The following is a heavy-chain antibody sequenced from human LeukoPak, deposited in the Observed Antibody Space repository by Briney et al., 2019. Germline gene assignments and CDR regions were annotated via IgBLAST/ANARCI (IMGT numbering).Heavy chain of an antibody. CDR1: GFTFSNYW. V-gene: IGHV3-9*01. Sequence: QAGGSLRLSCAASGFTFSNYWMSWVRQAPGKGLEWVSGISWNSGSIGYADSVKGRFTISRDNAKNSLYLQMNSLRAEDTALYYCAKDITEYSYLDYWGQGTLVTVSS. J-gene: IGHJ4*02. CDR3: AKDITEYSYLDY. D-gene: IGHD5-18*01. CDR2: ISWNSGSI.